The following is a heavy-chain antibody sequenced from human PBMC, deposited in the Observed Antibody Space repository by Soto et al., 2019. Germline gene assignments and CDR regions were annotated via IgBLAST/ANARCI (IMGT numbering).Heavy chain of an antibody. J-gene: IGHJ5*02. CDR1: GGTFSSYA. V-gene: IGHV1-69*13. CDR2: IIPIFGTA. D-gene: IGHD4-17*01. Sequence: ASVKVSCKASGGTFSSYAISWVRQAPGQGLEWMGGIIPIFGTANYAQKFQGRVTITADESTSTAYMELSSLRSEDTAVYYCARVSRESTVTTLGWFDPWGQGTLVTVSS. CDR3: ARVSRESTVTTLGWFDP.